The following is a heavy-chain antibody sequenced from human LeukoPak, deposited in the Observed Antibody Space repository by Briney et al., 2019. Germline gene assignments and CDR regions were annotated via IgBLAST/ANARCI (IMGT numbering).Heavy chain of an antibody. J-gene: IGHJ4*02. CDR2: IYYSGST. D-gene: IGHD6-13*01. Sequence: SETLSLTCTVSGGSISSYYWSWIREPPGKGLEWIGYIYYSGSTNYNPSLKSRVTISVDTSKNQFSLKLSSVTAADTAVYYCARADKAAAGLDYWGQGTLVTVYS. CDR3: ARADKAAAGLDY. CDR1: GGSISSYY. V-gene: IGHV4-59*01.